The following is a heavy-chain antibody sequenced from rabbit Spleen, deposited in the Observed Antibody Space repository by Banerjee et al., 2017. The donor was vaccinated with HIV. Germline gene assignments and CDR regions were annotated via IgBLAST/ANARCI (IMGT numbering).Heavy chain of an antibody. D-gene: IGHD3-1*01. Sequence: QSLEESGGDLVKPGASLTLTCKASGLDFSGDSYDSYMCWVRQAPVKGLEWIACIYGGDGSSTAYASWAKGRFTVSKTSSTTVTLQMTSLTAADTATYFCARGPGFAGYHSMYYFNLWGPGTLVTVS. CDR2: IYGGDGSST. V-gene: IGHV1S40*01. J-gene: IGHJ4*01. CDR3: ARGPGFAGYHSMYYFNL. CDR1: GLDFSGDSY.